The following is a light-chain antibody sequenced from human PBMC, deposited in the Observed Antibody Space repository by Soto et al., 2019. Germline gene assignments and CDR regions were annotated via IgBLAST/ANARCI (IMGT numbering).Light chain of an antibody. Sequence: EIVLTQSPATLSLSPGERATLSCRANQSLRSTYVAWYQQKPGQSPRLLIYGASSRATGIPDRFSGSGSGTDFSLTITRLEPEDFAVYYCQHYGGSWEFGQGTKVDFK. CDR2: GAS. J-gene: IGKJ1*01. CDR1: QSLRSTY. V-gene: IGKV3-20*01. CDR3: QHYGGSWE.